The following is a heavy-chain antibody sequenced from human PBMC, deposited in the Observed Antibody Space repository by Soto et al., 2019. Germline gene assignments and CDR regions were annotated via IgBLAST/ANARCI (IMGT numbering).Heavy chain of an antibody. Sequence: LSLTCTVSGGSISSGGYYWSWIRQHPGKGLEWIGYIYYSGSTYYNPSPKSRVTISVDTSKNQFSLKLSSVTAADTAVYYCARRFLEWLPARGMDVWGQGTTVTVSS. D-gene: IGHD3-3*01. CDR2: IYYSGST. CDR1: GGSISSGGYY. V-gene: IGHV4-31*03. CDR3: ARRFLEWLPARGMDV. J-gene: IGHJ6*02.